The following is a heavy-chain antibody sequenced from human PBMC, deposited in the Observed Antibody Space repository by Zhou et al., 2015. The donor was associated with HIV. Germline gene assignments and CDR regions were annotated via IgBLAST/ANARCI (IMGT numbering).Heavy chain of an antibody. D-gene: IGHD6-6*01. Sequence: QVTVVQSGAEVKKPGSSVKVSCKPSGGTFSSYPITWVRQAPGQGLEWMGGIIPVFGTTDHAQKFQGRLTITADQSTSTAYMELSSLRPEDTAVYYCGRDRGGAARPDWRYFDLWGRGTQVTVSS. V-gene: IGHV1-69*01. CDR3: GRDRGGAARPDWRYFDL. CDR2: IIPVFGTT. CDR1: GGTFSSYP. J-gene: IGHJ2*01.